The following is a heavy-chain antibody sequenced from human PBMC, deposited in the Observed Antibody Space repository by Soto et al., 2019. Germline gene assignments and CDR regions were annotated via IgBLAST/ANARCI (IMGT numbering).Heavy chain of an antibody. Sequence: QVQLVQSGAEVKKPGASVKVSCKASGYTFTNYGVTWGRQAPGQGLEWMGWISAYNGNTNYAEKHQGRVTMTTDTSTGTVYMELRSLRSDETAVYYCARSGSGGNRYSPGQFFCHDPWGQGTLVTVSS. V-gene: IGHV1-18*01. CDR3: ARSGSGGNRYSPGQFFCHDP. CDR2: ISAYNGNT. D-gene: IGHD2-15*01. CDR1: GYTFTNYG. J-gene: IGHJ5*02.